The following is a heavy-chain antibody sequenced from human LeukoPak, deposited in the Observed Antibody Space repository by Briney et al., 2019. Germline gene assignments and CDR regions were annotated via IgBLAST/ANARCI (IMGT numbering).Heavy chain of an antibody. Sequence: GGSLRLSCAASGFTFSTYWMSWVRQAPGKGLEWVALIKEVDSDTYYMDSVRGRFTIFRDNADNSLYLQMNSLRGDDTAVYYCATRRGENGGQGTLVTVPS. V-gene: IGHV3-7*01. CDR2: IKEVDSDT. J-gene: IGHJ4*02. CDR3: ATRRGEN. CDR1: GFTFSTYW.